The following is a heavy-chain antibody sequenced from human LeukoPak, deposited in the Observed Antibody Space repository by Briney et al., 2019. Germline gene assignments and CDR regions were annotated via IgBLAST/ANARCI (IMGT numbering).Heavy chain of an antibody. V-gene: IGHV3-23*01. CDR1: GFNFSSYA. CDR3: ARTGTLYYYYLMDV. CDR2: ISGSGSST. Sequence: PGGSLRLSYAASGFNFSSYAMSWVRQAPGKGLEWVSVISGSGSSTYYADSVKGRFTISRDNSKNTLYLQMNSLRAEDTAAYYCARTGTLYYYYLMDVWGQGTTVTVSS. J-gene: IGHJ6*02. D-gene: IGHD3/OR15-3a*01.